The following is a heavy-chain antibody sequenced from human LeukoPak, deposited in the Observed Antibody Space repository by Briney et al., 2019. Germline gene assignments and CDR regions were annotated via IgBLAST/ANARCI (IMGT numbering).Heavy chain of an antibody. J-gene: IGHJ3*02. D-gene: IGHD3-22*01. CDR3: ARVGHPGYYDSPLAFDI. CDR1: GGSFSGYY. Sequence: SETLSLTCAVYGGSFSGYYWSWIHQPPGKGLEWIGEIDHSGSTNYNPSLKGRVTISVDTSKNQFSLKLSSVTAADTAVYYCARVGHPGYYDSPLAFDIWGQGTMVTVSS. V-gene: IGHV4-34*01. CDR2: IDHSGST.